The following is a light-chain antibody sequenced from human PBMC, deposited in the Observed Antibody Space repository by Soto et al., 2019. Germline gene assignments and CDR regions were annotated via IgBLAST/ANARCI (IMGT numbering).Light chain of an antibody. Sequence: EIVLTQSPGTLSLSPGERATLSCRASQSVTNSRLAWYQQKPGQAPKVLIYGGSNRATAIPDRFSGSGSGTDFTLTISRLEPEDFSIYSCQQCSSSPRTCGQGTKLEMK. CDR3: QQCSSSPRT. CDR2: GGS. V-gene: IGKV3-20*01. J-gene: IGKJ2*01. CDR1: QSVTNSR.